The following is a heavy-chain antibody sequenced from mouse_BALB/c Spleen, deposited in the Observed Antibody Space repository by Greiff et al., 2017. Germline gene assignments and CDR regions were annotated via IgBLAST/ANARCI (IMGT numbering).Heavy chain of an antibody. D-gene: IGHD2-1*01. CDR1: GFTFSSYA. CDR3: ARVYGNLWYFDV. CDR2: ISSGGST. V-gene: IGHV5-6-5*01. Sequence: DVMLVESGGGLVKPGGSLKLSCAASGFTFSSYAMSWVRQTPEKRLEWVASISSGGSTYYPDSVKGRFTISRDNARNILYLQMSSLRSEDTAMYYCARVYGNLWYFDVWGAGTTVTVSS. J-gene: IGHJ1*01.